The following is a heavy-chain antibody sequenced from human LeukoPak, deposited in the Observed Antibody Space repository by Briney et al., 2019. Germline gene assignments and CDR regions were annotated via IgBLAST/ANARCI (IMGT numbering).Heavy chain of an antibody. Sequence: GGSLRLSCAASGFDFSSNWMHWVRHAPGQGLVWVSRIKGDGISTNYADSVKGRFTISRGIAKNTLYLQMNSLRAEDTAVYYCARPITSYYYYGMDVWGQGTTVTVSS. V-gene: IGHV3-74*01. CDR3: ARPITSYYYYGMDV. J-gene: IGHJ6*02. CDR2: IKGDGIST. CDR1: GFDFSSNW. D-gene: IGHD3-10*01.